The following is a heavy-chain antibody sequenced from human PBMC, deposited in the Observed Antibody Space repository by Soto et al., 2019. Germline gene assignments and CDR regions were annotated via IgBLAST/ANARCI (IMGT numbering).Heavy chain of an antibody. Sequence: GGSLRLSCAASGFTVSIYAMSWGRQAPGRGLEWVSDISGSGGSTYYADSVKGRFTISRDNSKNTLYLQMNSLRAEDTAVYYCAKFHAVAAAIDAFDIWGQGTMVTVSS. V-gene: IGHV3-23*01. CDR3: AKFHAVAAAIDAFDI. CDR1: GFTVSIYA. CDR2: ISGSGGST. J-gene: IGHJ3*02. D-gene: IGHD6-19*01.